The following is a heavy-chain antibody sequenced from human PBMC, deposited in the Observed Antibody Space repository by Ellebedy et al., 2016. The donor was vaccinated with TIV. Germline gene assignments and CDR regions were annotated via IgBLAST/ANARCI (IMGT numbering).Heavy chain of an antibody. Sequence: AASVKVSCRASGYTFMSYRIAWVRPAPGQGLEWLGWVSGYNGNTNYAQKIQGRVTMTTDTSTNTAYMELRSLTSDDTAVYFCARTSRYAYRSSCDYWGQGTLVTVSS. CDR1: GYTFMSYR. V-gene: IGHV1-18*01. J-gene: IGHJ4*02. D-gene: IGHD6-13*01. CDR2: VSGYNGNT. CDR3: ARTSRYAYRSSCDY.